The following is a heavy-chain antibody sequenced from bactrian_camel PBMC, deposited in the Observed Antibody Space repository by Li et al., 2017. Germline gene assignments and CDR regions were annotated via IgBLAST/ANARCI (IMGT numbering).Heavy chain of an antibody. Sequence: HVQLVESGGGSVQAGGSLRLSCAASRTTYCMGWFRQAPGKEREGVAAIVSDGLIRYTDFVKGRFTMYRDNFKKRVELQMHSLEPEDTAVYYCAAFRAYGSTWPKYNYWGQGTQVTVS. D-gene: IGHD6*01. V-gene: IGHV3S53*01. CDR1: RTTYC. J-gene: IGHJ4*01. CDR3: AAFRAYGSTWPKYNY. CDR2: IVSDGLI.